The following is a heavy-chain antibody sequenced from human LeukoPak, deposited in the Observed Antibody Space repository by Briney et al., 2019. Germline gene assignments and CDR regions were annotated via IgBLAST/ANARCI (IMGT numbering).Heavy chain of an antibody. CDR1: GIIFSNYD. CDR2: IGTAGDT. CDR3: ASSPAYSSSWYAIDT. D-gene: IGHD6-13*01. Sequence: GGSLRLSCAASGIIFSNYDMHWVRQAAGKGLEWVSGIGTAGDTYYPGSVKGRFTISRENAKNSLYLHMNSLSAGDTAMYYCASSPAYSSSWYAIDTWGQGTLVTVSS. V-gene: IGHV3-13*01. J-gene: IGHJ5*02.